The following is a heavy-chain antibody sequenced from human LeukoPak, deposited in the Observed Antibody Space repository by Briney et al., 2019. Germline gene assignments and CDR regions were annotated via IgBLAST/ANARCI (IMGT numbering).Heavy chain of an antibody. CDR3: ARINYDILTGYYADY. V-gene: IGHV3-30*03. CDR2: IAHDGSNK. D-gene: IGHD3-9*01. CDR1: GFTFSNYV. J-gene: IGHJ4*02. Sequence: GGSLRLSCAASGFTFSNYVMQWVRQAPGKGLEWVALIAHDGSNKYYADSVKGRFTISRDNAKNSLYLQMNSLRAEDTALYYCARINYDILTGYYADYWGQGTLVTVSS.